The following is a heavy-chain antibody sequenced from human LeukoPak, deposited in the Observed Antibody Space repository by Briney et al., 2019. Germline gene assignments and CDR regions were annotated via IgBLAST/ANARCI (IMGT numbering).Heavy chain of an antibody. J-gene: IGHJ4*02. V-gene: IGHV3-48*04. Sequence: GGSLRLSCAGSGFSFSSYSMNWVRQAPGKGLEWVSYISSSSATIYYADSVKGRFTISRDNAKNSLYLQMSSLRAEDTAVYYCARDYASDYWGQGTLVTVSS. CDR2: ISSSSATI. CDR1: GFSFSSYS. D-gene: IGHD3-10*01. CDR3: ARDYASDY.